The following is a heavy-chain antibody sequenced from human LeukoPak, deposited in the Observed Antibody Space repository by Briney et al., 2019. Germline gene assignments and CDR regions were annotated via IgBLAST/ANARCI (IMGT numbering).Heavy chain of an antibody. CDR1: GFTFGDYA. V-gene: IGHV3-9*01. J-gene: IGHJ4*02. Sequence: GGSLRLSCAASGFTFGDYAIHWVRQAPGKGLEWVSGISWNSGRIGYADSVKGRFTISRDNAKNSLYLRMNSLRAEGTALYYCAKDIAAIFTYFDYWGQGTLVTVSS. D-gene: IGHD5-18*01. CDR3: AKDIAAIFTYFDY. CDR2: ISWNSGRI.